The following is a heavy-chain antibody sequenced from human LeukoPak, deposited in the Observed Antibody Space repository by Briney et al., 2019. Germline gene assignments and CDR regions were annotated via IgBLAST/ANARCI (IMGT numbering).Heavy chain of an antibody. CDR1: GGTFSSYA. J-gene: IGHJ6*02. V-gene: IGHV1-69*01. CDR2: IIPIFGTA. Sequence: SVKVSCKASGGTFSSYAISWVRQAPGQGLEWMGGIIPIFGTANYAQKFQGRVTITADESTSTAYMELSSLRSEDTAVYYCARSSRGHFHYYYYGMDVWGQRTTVTVSS. D-gene: IGHD6-25*01. CDR3: ARSSRGHFHYYYYGMDV.